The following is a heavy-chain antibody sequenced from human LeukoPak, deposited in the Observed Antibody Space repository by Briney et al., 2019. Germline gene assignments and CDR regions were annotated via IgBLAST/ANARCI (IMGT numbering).Heavy chain of an antibody. CDR1: GGSFSGYY. J-gene: IGHJ4*02. CDR3: ARQEGMYYYDSSGTHFDY. D-gene: IGHD3-22*01. Sequence: SETLSLTCAVYGGSFSGYYWSWIRQPPGKGLEWIGEINLSGSTNYNPSLKSRVTMSVDTSKNQFSLKLSSVTAADTAVYYCARQEGMYYYDSSGTHFDYWGQGTLVTVSS. CDR2: INLSGST. V-gene: IGHV4-34*01.